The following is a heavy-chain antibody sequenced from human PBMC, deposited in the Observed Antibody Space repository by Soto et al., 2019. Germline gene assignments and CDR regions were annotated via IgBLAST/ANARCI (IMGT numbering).Heavy chain of an antibody. D-gene: IGHD2-8*01. J-gene: IGHJ3*02. CDR1: GSSMTTYY. Sequence: SETLSLTCSVSGSSMTTYYWHWIRQAPGKGLEWIGFIYNSGRGSTGSNPSLSSRVTFSIETSKNQFSLKLDSVTAAYTAGYIYECNFTWTSDFNIWGQGTMVTVSS. V-gene: IGHV4-59*01. CDR3: ECNFTWTSDFNI. CDR2: IYNSGRGST.